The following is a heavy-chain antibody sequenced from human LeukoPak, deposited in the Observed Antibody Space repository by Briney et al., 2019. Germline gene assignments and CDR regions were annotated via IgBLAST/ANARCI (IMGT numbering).Heavy chain of an antibody. J-gene: IGHJ4*02. CDR2: IYPGDSDT. CDR3: ARRLLVWYGDYLFDY. V-gene: IGHV5-51*01. D-gene: IGHD4-17*01. Sequence: LGESLKISCKGSGYSFTSYWIGWVRQMPGKGLEWMGIIYPGDSDTRYSPSFQGQVTISADKSISTAYLQWSSLKASDTAMYYCARRLLVWYGDYLFDYWGQGTLVTVSS. CDR1: GYSFTSYW.